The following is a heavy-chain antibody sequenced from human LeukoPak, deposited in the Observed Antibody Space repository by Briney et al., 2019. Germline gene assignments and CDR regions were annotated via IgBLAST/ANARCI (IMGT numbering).Heavy chain of an antibody. Sequence: GASVKVSCKASGGTFSSYAISWVRQAPGQGLEWMGGIIPIFGTANYAQKFQGRVTITTDESTSTAYMELSSLRSEDTAVYYCARAPNYDFWSRLGWFDPWGQGTLVTVSS. J-gene: IGHJ5*02. CDR3: ARAPNYDFWSRLGWFDP. CDR1: GGTFSSYA. D-gene: IGHD3-3*01. CDR2: IIPIFGTA. V-gene: IGHV1-69*05.